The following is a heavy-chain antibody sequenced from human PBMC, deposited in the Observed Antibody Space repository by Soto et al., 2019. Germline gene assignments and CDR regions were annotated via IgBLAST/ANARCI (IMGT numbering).Heavy chain of an antibody. Sequence: EVQLVESGGGLVQPGGSLRLSCAASGFTFSDHYMEWVRQAPGKGLEWVGRIRNRPNSYTTQYAASVKGRFAVLRDDSEILVYLQMNDLKSEDTSVYYCVRGWGRGFYFDYWGQGAQVTVS. CDR1: GFTFSDHY. D-gene: IGHD7-27*01. CDR2: IRNRPNSYTT. J-gene: IGHJ4*02. V-gene: IGHV3-72*01. CDR3: VRGWGRGFYFDY.